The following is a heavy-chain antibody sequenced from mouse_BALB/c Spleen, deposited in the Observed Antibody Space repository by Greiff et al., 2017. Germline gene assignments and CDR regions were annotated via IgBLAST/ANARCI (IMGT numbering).Heavy chain of an antibody. CDR1: GYAFSSYW. J-gene: IGHJ3*01. CDR3: AHGYGFAY. Sequence: QVQLQQSGAELVRPGSSVKISCKASGYAFSSYWMNWVKQRPGQGLEWIGQIYPGDGDTNYNGKFKGKATLTADKSSSTAYMQLSSLTSEDSAVYCCAHGYGFAYWGQGTLVTVSA. CDR2: IYPGDGDT. D-gene: IGHD1-2*01. V-gene: IGHV1-80*01.